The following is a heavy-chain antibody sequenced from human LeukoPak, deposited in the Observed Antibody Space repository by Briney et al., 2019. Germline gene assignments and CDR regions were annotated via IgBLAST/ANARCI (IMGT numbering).Heavy chain of an antibody. CDR2: INHSGST. V-gene: IGHV4-34*01. CDR1: GGSITGYY. J-gene: IGHJ4*02. Sequence: PSATLSLTCTVSGGSITGYYWNWIRQPPGKGLEWIGEINHSGSTNYNPSLKSRVTISVDTSKNQFSLKLSSVTAADTAVYYCARGPRGYSWDWGQGTLVTVSS. CDR3: ARGPRGYSWD. D-gene: IGHD5-18*01.